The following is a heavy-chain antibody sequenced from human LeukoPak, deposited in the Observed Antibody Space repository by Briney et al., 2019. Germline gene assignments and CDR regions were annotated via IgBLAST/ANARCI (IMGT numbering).Heavy chain of an antibody. CDR2: INPNSGGT. D-gene: IGHD1-7*01. CDR1: GYTFTGYY. J-gene: IGHJ4*02. Sequence: ASVKVSCKASGYTFTGYYMHWVRQAPGQGLEWMGWINPNSGGTNYAQKFQGRVTMTRDTSISTAYMELSRLRSDDTAVYYCARGNYNWNYAFDYWGQGTLVTVSS. V-gene: IGHV1-2*02. CDR3: ARGNYNWNYAFDY.